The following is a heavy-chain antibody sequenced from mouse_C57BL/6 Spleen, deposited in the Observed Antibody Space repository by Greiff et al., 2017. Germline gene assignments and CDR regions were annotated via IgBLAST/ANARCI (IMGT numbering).Heavy chain of an antibody. V-gene: IGHV5-17*01. Sequence: EVQLVESGGGLVKPGGSLKLSCAASGFTFSDYGMHWVRQAPERGLEWVAYISSGSSSIYYADTVKGRFTISRDNAKNTLFLQMTSRRSEDTAMCCCERKRYFAMDYWGQGTSVTVSS. CDR1: GFTFSDYG. CDR3: ERKRYFAMDY. CDR2: ISSGSSSI. J-gene: IGHJ4*01.